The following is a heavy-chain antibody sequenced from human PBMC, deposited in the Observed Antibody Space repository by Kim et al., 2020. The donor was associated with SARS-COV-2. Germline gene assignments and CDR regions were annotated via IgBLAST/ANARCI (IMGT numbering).Heavy chain of an antibody. CDR2: TFYSSRWYN. CDR1: GDRVSINSAA. D-gene: IGHD5-12*01. V-gene: IGHV6-1*01. J-gene: IGHJ5*01. CDR3: ARGWLRSGFNS. Sequence: SQTLSLPCAISGDRVSINSAAWHWIRQSPSRGLEWLGRTFYSSRWYNDYAVSVKSRIIINPDTSKNQFSLQLNSVTPEDTAVYYCARGWLRSGFNSWGQGTLVTVSS.